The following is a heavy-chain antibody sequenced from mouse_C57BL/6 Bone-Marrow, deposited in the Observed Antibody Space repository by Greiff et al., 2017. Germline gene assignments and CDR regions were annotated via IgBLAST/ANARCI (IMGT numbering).Heavy chain of an antibody. J-gene: IGHJ2*01. D-gene: IGHD2-3*01. CDR2: IDPEAGDN. CDR3: ASYDGYPIFDY. V-gene: IGHV14-2*01. CDR1: GFNFKDYY. Sequence: VQLQQSGAELVKPGASVKLSCTASGFNFKDYYMHWVKQRTEQGLEWIGRIDPEAGDNNYAPKFKGKATITVDTSSNTAYLQLSSLTSEDTAVYYCASYDGYPIFDYWGQGTTLTVSS.